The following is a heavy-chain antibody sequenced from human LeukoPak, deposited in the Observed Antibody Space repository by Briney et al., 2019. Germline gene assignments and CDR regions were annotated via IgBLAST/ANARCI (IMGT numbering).Heavy chain of an antibody. CDR1: GGSISSYY. D-gene: IGHD3-10*01. Sequence: SETLSLTCTVSGGSISSYYWSWIRQPPGKGLEWIGYIYYSGSTNYNPSLKSRVTISVDTSKNQFSLNLSSATAADTAVYYCARQRGVTRAFDIWGQGTVVTVSS. CDR3: ARQRGVTRAFDI. J-gene: IGHJ3*02. V-gene: IGHV4-59*08. CDR2: IYYSGST.